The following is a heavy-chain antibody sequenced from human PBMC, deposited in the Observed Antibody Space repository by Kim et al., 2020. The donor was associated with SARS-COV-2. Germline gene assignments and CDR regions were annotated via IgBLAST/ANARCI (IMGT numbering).Heavy chain of an antibody. J-gene: IGHJ3*02. CDR3: AREPPRSSWSVDAFDI. CDR2: ISSSGSTI. Sequence: GGSLRLSCAASGFTFSDYYMSWIRQAPGKGLEWVSYISSSGSTIYYADSVKGRFTISRDNAKNSLYLQMNSLRAEDTAVYYCAREPPRSSWSVDAFDIWGQGTMVTVSS. V-gene: IGHV3-11*01. D-gene: IGHD6-13*01. CDR1: GFTFSDYY.